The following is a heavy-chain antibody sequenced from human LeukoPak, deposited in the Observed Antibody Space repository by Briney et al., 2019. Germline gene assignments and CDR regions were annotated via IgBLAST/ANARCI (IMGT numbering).Heavy chain of an antibody. CDR3: ARDLYGYSWPAYFDY. V-gene: IGHV3-48*03. D-gene: IGHD5-18*01. J-gene: IGHJ4*02. CDR2: ISSSGSTI. CDR1: GSTFSSYE. Sequence: GSLRLSCAASGSTFSSYEMNWVRQAPGKGLEWVSYISSSGSTIYYADSVKGRFTISRDNAKNSLYLQMNSLRAEDTAVHYCARDLYGYSWPAYFDYWGQGTLVTVSS.